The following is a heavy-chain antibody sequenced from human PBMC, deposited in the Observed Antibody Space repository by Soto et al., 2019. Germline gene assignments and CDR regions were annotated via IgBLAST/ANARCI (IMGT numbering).Heavy chain of an antibody. CDR1: GFTFSSYA. CDR2: ISGSGGNT. CDR3: AKCAGSGWYPDY. V-gene: IGHV3-23*01. D-gene: IGHD6-19*01. Sequence: EVQLLESAGGLVQPGGSLRLSCAASGFTFSSYAMRWVRQAPGKGLEWVSAISGSGGNTYYADSVKGRFTISRDNSKNTLFLQMNSLRAEDTAVYSCAKCAGSGWYPDYWGQGTLVTVSS. J-gene: IGHJ4*02.